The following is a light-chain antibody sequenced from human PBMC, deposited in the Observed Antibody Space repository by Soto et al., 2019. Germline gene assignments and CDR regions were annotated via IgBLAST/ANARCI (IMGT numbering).Light chain of an antibody. V-gene: IGKV1-39*01. J-gene: IGKJ3*01. CDR2: AAS. CDR3: QQSYSIPFT. CDR1: QSISNY. Sequence: DIQMTRSPSSLSASVGDRLTITCRATQSISNYLIWYQHKPGKAPNLLIYAASSLQSGVPSRFSGSGSGTDFTLTISSLQPEDFATYYCQQSYSIPFTFGPGTKVDIK.